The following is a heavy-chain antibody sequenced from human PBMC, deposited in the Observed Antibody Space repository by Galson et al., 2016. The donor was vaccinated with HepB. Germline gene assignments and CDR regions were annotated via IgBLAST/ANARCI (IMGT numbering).Heavy chain of an antibody. V-gene: IGHV4-59*02. J-gene: IGHJ4*02. CDR1: GGSVSGYS. Sequence: ETLSLTCTVSGGSVSGYSWSWIRQPPGKGLEWIGHIYYSGSTTYCPSLRSRVTISSDTSKNQVSLNLTSVTTADTAVYYCARGRRSGGDNSPDFWGQGTLVTVSS. D-gene: IGHD6-19*01. CDR2: IYYSGST. CDR3: ARGRRSGGDNSPDF.